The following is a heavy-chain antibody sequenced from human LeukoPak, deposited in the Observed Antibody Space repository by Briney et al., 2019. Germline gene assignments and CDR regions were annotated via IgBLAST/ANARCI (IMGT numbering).Heavy chain of an antibody. CDR1: GFTFDDYA. CDR3: AKDIRARGYSYGFFGMDV. J-gene: IGHJ6*02. Sequence: GRSLRLSCAASGFTFDDYAMHWVRHAPGKGLEWVSGISWNSGSIGYADSVKGRFTISRDNAKNSLYLQMNSLRAEDTALYYCAKDIRARGYSYGFFGMDVWGQGTTVTVSS. CDR2: ISWNSGSI. V-gene: IGHV3-9*01. D-gene: IGHD5-18*01.